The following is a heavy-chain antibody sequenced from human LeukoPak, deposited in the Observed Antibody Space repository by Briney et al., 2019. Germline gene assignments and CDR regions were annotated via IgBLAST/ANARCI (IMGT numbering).Heavy chain of an antibody. CDR1: GGSISSYY. CDR2: IYYSGST. CDR3: ARDAGAAAAFYYFDF. V-gene: IGHV4-59*12. J-gene: IGHJ4*02. D-gene: IGHD6-13*01. Sequence: PSETLSLTCTVSGGSISSYYWSWIRQPPGKGLEWIGYIYYSGSTNYNPSLKSRVTISVDTSKNQFSLKLSSVTAADTAVYYCARDAGAAAAFYYFDFWGQGTLVTVSS.